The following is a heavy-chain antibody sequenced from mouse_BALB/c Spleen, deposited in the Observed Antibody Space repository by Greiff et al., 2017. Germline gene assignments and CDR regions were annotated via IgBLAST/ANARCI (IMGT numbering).Heavy chain of an antibody. Sequence: QVQLQQSGADLAKPGASVKMSCKASGYPFTSYWMHWVKQRPGQGLEWIGYITPSTGYTEYNQKFKDKATLTADNSSSTAYMQLSSLTSEDSAVYYCARSLAYYRYDGAYWGQGTLVTGSA. CDR2: ITPSTGYT. CDR1: GYPFTSYW. J-gene: IGHJ3*01. CDR3: ARSLAYYRYDGAY. D-gene: IGHD2-14*01. V-gene: IGHV1-7*01.